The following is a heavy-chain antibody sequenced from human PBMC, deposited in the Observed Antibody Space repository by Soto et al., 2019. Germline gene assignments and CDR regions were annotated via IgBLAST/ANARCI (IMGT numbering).Heavy chain of an antibody. V-gene: IGHV4-34*01. CDR3: ARGSQQQLVFGFDY. CDR2: INHSGST. J-gene: IGHJ4*02. Sequence: SETLSLTCAVYGGSFSGYYWSWIRQPPGKGLEWIGEINHSGSTNYNPSLKSRVTISVDTSKNQFSLKLSSVTAADTAVYYCARGSQQQLVFGFDYCGQGTLVIVSS. D-gene: IGHD6-13*01. CDR1: GGSFSGYY.